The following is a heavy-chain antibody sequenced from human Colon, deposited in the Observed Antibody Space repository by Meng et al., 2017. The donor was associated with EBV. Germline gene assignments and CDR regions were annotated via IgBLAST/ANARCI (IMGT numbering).Heavy chain of an antibody. CDR1: GHPISRCEYF. J-gene: IGHJ4*02. Sequence: HVPPQESVPGLVKPSQTISLPSTVSGHPISRCEYFWSWIRQPPGKGLEWCWDMDYRGSTFYNPSLKSRVTISVDTSKNQFSLKLSSVIAADTAVYFCARGELLWDYWGQGTLVTVSS. V-gene: IGHV4-30-4*01. CDR3: ARGELLWDY. D-gene: IGHD2-2*01. CDR2: MDYRGST.